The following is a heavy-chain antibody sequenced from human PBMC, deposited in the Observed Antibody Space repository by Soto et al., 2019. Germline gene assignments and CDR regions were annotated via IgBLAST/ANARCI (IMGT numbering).Heavy chain of an antibody. V-gene: IGHV1-18*01. J-gene: IGHJ3*02. Sequence: QVQLVQSGAEVKKPGASVKVSCKASGYTFTSYGISWVRQAPGQGLERMGWISAYNGNTNYAQKLQGRVTMTTDTSTSTAYRELRSLRSDDTAVYYCAREVGVYNWNEAGAFDIWGQGTMVTVSS. CDR3: AREVGVYNWNEAGAFDI. CDR1: GYTFTSYG. D-gene: IGHD1-20*01. CDR2: ISAYNGNT.